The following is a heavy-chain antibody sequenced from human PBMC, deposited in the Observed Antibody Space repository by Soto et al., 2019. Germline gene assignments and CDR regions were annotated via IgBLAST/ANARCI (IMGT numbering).Heavy chain of an antibody. Sequence: QVQLVQSGAEVKKPGSSVKVSCKASGGTFSSYAISWVRQAPGQGLEWMGGIIPIFGTANYAQKFQGRVTITADESTRRAYMELSSRRSEDTAVYYCARGLAVAGQESWFDPWGQGTRVTVSA. J-gene: IGHJ5*02. CDR1: GGTFSSYA. D-gene: IGHD6-19*01. CDR3: ARGLAVAGQESWFDP. CDR2: IIPIFGTA. V-gene: IGHV1-69*01.